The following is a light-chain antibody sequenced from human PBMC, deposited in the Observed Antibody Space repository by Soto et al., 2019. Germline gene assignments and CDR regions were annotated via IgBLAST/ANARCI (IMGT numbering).Light chain of an antibody. CDR3: QQRSDWSGT. V-gene: IGKV3-11*01. Sequence: EIVLTQSPSTLSLSPGERATLSCRASQSISSCLAWYQQKPGKAPRLLIYNASSRASGVPARFSGSGSGTEFTLTITSLQPDDFAVYYCQQRSDWSGTFGQGTKVDIK. CDR2: NAS. CDR1: QSISSC. J-gene: IGKJ1*01.